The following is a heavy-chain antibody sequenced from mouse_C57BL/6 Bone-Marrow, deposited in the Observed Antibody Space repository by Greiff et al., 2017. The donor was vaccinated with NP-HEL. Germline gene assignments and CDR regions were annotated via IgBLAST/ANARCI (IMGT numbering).Heavy chain of an antibody. CDR2: IDPSDSYT. J-gene: IGHJ4*01. Sequence: QVQLQQPGAELVRPGTSVKLSCKASGYTFTSYWMHWVKQRPGQGLEWIGVIDPSDSYTNYNQKFKGKATLTVDTSSSTAYMQLSSLTSEDSAVYYCARRYYGSRWAMDYWGQGTSVTVSS. D-gene: IGHD1-1*01. CDR3: ARRYYGSRWAMDY. V-gene: IGHV1-59*01. CDR1: GYTFTSYW.